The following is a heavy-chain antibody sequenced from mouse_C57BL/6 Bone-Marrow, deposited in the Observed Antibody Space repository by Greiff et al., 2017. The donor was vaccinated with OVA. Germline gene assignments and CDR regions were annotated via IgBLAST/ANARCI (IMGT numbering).Heavy chain of an antibody. CDR2: INPYNGGT. CDR1: GYTFTDYY. D-gene: IGHD1-1*02. CDR3: ARWNMEGGFDY. J-gene: IGHJ2*01. V-gene: IGHV1-19*01. Sequence: EVQVVESGPVLVKPGASVKMSCKASGYTFTDYYMNWVKQSHGKSLEWIGVINPYNGGTSYNQKFKGKATLTVDKSSSTAYMELNSLTSEDSAVYYCARWNMEGGFDYWGQGTTLTVSS.